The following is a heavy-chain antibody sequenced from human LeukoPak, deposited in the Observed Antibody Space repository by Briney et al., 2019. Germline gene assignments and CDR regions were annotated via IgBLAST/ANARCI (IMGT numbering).Heavy chain of an antibody. CDR2: ISSNGGST. V-gene: IGHV3-64*01. Sequence: GGSLRLSCAASGFTFSNYAMHWVRQAPGKGLEYVSAISSNGGSTYYANSVKGRFTISRDNSKNTLYLQMGSLRAEDMAVYCCARGHYDFWSGYFDYWGQGTLVTVSS. CDR1: GFTFSNYA. J-gene: IGHJ4*02. CDR3: ARGHYDFWSGYFDY. D-gene: IGHD3-3*01.